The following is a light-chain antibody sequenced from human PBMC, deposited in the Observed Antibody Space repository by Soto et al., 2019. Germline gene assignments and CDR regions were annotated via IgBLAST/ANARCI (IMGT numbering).Light chain of an antibody. CDR1: SSNIGGNS. J-gene: IGLJ1*01. V-gene: IGLV1-47*02. CDR2: SNN. CDR3: VAWDASLSGLV. Sequence: QSVLTQPPSVSAAPGQKVTISCSGSSSNIGGNSVSWYQQLPGTAPKLLIYSNNQRPSGVPDRFSGSKSGTSASLAISGLRSEDEANYYCVAWDASLSGLVFGPGTKVTVL.